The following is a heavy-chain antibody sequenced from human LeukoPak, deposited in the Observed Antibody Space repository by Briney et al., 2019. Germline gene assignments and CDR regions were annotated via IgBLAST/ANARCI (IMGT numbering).Heavy chain of an antibody. V-gene: IGHV1-3*01. J-gene: IGHJ4*02. D-gene: IGHD7-27*01. CDR2: INAGNGNT. CDR3: ATNLLTGAFDY. CDR1: GYTFTSYA. Sequence: ASVKVSCKASGYTFTSYAMHWVRQAPGQRLEWMGWINAGNGNTKYSLKFQGRVTITRDTSVSTAYMELSSLRSEDTALYYCATNLLTGAFDYWGQGTLVTVSS.